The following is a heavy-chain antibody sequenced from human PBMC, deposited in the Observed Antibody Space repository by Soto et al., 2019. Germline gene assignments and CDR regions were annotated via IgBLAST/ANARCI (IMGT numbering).Heavy chain of an antibody. CDR1: GFSLNTGGVG. V-gene: IGHV2-5*02. J-gene: IGHJ6*02. D-gene: IGHD3-10*01. Sequence: ITLKESGPTLVKPTQTLTLTCTFSGFSLNTGGVGVGWVRQPRGKAMEWLALIYWDDDARYRPSLRSRLNNTKDTITNQGVLTMPNMDPEDTATYYCVRNWRYYGGDYDYGMDAWGQGTTVTVSS. CDR2: IYWDDDA. CDR3: VRNWRYYGGDYDYGMDA.